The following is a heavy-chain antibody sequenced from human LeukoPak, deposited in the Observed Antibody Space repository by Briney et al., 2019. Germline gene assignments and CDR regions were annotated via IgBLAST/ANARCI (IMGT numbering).Heavy chain of an antibody. CDR3: AKDLKVHYYYGMDV. Sequence: PGGSLRLSCAASGFTFSSYGMHWVRQAPGKRLEWVAVISYDGSNKYYADSVKGRFTISRDNSKNTLYLQMNSLRAEDTAVYYCAKDLKVHYYYGMDVWGQGTTVTVSS. V-gene: IGHV3-30*18. J-gene: IGHJ6*02. CDR1: GFTFSSYG. CDR2: ISYDGSNK.